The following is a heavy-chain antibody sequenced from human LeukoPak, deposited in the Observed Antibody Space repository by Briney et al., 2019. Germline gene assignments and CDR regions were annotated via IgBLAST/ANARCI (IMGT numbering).Heavy chain of an antibody. J-gene: IGHJ6*03. D-gene: IGHD2-2*01. CDR3: ARGRRVVVPPGYMDV. Sequence: GGSLRLSCAASGFTFSSYAMHWVRQAPGKGLEYVSAISSNGGSTYYANSVKGRFTISRDNSKNTLYLQMASLRAEDMAVYYCARGRRVVVPPGYMDVWGKGTTVTVSS. CDR2: ISSNGGST. V-gene: IGHV3-64*01. CDR1: GFTFSSYA.